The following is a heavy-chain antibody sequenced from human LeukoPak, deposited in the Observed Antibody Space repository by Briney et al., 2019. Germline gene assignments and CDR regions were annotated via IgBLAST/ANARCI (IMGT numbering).Heavy chain of an antibody. Sequence: GGSLRLSCAASGFTFSSYSMNWVRQAPGKGLEWVSSISSSSSYIYYADSVKGRFTISRDNAKNTLYLQMNSLRAEDTAVYYCAKDEDGFFGAAMDVWGKGTTVTVSS. CDR1: GFTFSSYS. D-gene: IGHD3-3*01. CDR2: ISSSSSYI. V-gene: IGHV3-21*04. J-gene: IGHJ6*03. CDR3: AKDEDGFFGAAMDV.